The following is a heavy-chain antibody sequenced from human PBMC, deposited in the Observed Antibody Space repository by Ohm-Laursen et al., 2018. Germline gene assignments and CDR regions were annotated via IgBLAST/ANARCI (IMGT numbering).Heavy chain of an antibody. CDR1: GYTFTDSY. CDR3: ARMEYFDY. Sequence: ASVKVSCNASGYTFTDSYIHWVRQAPGQGLEWMGWINSNSGDTNYAQKFQGRVTMTRDTSITTAYMELSSLRYDDTAIFYCARMEYFDYWGQGTLVTVSS. V-gene: IGHV1-2*02. J-gene: IGHJ4*02. CDR2: INSNSGDT. D-gene: IGHD3-3*01.